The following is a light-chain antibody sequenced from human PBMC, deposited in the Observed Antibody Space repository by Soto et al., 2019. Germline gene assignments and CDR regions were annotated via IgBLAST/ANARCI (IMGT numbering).Light chain of an antibody. V-gene: IGKV1-5*01. CDR3: QQYGSSGT. CDR1: QSRSTW. Sequence: IQMTQYPSTLSASVGARVTXTCRASQSRSTWPAWYQQRQGTASKILIYDVSSLESGVTSRFSGSRCGKDFTLTISRLEPEDFAVYDCQQYGSSGTFGQGTKVDIK. CDR2: DVS. J-gene: IGKJ1*01.